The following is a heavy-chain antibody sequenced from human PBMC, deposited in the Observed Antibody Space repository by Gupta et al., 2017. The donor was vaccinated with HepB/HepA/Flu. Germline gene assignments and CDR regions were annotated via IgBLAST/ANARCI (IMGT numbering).Heavy chain of an antibody. CDR2: INHSGST. V-gene: IGHV4-34*01. CDR1: GGSFSGYY. Sequence: QVQLQQWGAGLLKPSEPLSLTCAVDGGSFSGYYWSWICHPPGKGLEWIGEINHSGSTNYNPSLKSRVTISVDTSKNQFSLKLSSVTAADTAVYYCARGRTYYYGSGSPPYYYGMDVWGQGTTVTVSS. D-gene: IGHD3-10*01. CDR3: ARGRTYYYGSGSPPYYYGMDV. J-gene: IGHJ6*02.